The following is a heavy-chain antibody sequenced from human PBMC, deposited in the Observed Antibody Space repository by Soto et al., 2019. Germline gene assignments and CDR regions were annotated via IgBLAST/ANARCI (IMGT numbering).Heavy chain of an antibody. CDR1: GFTFSSYG. Sequence: QVQLVESGGGVVQPGRSLRLSCAASGFTFSSYGMQWVRQAPGKGLGWGAVIWYDGSNKYYADSVKGRFTISRDNSKNTLYRQMNSMRAEDTAVYYCARRGVPHTSNGGVHYYYYGMDVWGQGNTVTGSS. V-gene: IGHV3-33*01. CDR3: ARRGVPHTSNGGVHYYYYGMDV. J-gene: IGHJ6*02. CDR2: IWYDGSNK. D-gene: IGHD7-27*01.